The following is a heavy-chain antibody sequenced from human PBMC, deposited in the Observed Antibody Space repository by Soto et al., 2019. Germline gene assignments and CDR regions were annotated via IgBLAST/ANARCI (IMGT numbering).Heavy chain of an antibody. V-gene: IGHV3-53*02. J-gene: IGHJ4*02. CDR2: IYSGGNT. CDR3: ARHAWLEN. Sequence: EVQLVETGGGLIYPGGSLRISCAASGFSVSGDTMNWVRQAPGKGLEWISAIYSGGNTNDAGSVKGRFTISRDTSKNTLYLQMNSLRVEDTAVYYCARHAWLENWGQGTLVTVSS. CDR1: GFSVSGDT. D-gene: IGHD3-9*01.